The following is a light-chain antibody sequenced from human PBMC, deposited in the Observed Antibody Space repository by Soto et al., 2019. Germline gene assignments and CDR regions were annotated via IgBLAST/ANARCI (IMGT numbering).Light chain of an antibody. Sequence: QSALTQPASVSGSPGQSITISCTRTSRDVGGYNYVSWYQQHPGKAPKLMIYDVSNRPSGVSNRFSGSKSGNTASLTISGLQAEDEADYYCSSYTSSSIVVFGGGTKLTVL. V-gene: IGLV2-14*01. CDR1: SRDVGGYNY. CDR3: SSYTSSSIVV. CDR2: DVS. J-gene: IGLJ2*01.